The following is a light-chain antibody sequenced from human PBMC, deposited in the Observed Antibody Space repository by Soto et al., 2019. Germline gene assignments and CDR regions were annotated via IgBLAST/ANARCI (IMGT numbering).Light chain of an antibody. CDR3: QQRSNWPT. J-gene: IGKJ5*01. Sequence: EVVMTQSPATLSVSPGERATLSCRACQSVSSNLAWYQQKPGQAPRLLIYDASNRATGIPARFSGSGSGTDFTLTISSLEPEDFAVYYCQQRSNWPTFGQGTRLEIK. V-gene: IGKV3-11*01. CDR2: DAS. CDR1: QSVSSN.